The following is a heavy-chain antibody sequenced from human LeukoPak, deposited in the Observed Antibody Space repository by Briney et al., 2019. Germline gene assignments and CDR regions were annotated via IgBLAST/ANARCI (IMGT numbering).Heavy chain of an antibody. D-gene: IGHD1-26*01. Sequence: GGSLRLSCAASGFTFSTYWMNWVRQAPGKGLEWVANIKPDGSDKYYVDSVKGRFTISRDNAKNSLYLQMNSLRAEDTAVYYCARKSWEVGYWGQGTLVTVSS. J-gene: IGHJ4*02. CDR2: IKPDGSDK. CDR3: ARKSWEVGY. CDR1: GFTFSTYW. V-gene: IGHV3-7*01.